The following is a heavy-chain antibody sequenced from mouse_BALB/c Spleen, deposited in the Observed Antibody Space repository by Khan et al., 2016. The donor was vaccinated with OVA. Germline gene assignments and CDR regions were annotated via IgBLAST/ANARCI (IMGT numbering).Heavy chain of an antibody. CDR3: VRSFYANYVEDY. J-gene: IGHJ4*01. CDR1: GFNIKDYY. Sequence: VQLKQSGAELVRPGALVKLSCKASGFNIKDYYMHWVKQRPEQGLEWIGWIDPENGNTIYDPKFQGKASITADKSSNTAYLQLSSLTSEDTAVFYFVRSFYANYVEDYWGQGTSVTVSS. V-gene: IGHV14-1*02. D-gene: IGHD2-10*01. CDR2: IDPENGNT.